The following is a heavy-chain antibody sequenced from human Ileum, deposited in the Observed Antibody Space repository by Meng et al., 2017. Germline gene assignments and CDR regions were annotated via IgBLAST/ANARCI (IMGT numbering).Heavy chain of an antibody. J-gene: IGHJ4*02. CDR3: ARGGAYTSSPVDY. V-gene: IGHV1-2*02. CDR2: VNPDRGVT. D-gene: IGHD6-13*01. Sequence: ASVKVSYKASGNTFTGYFLHWVRQAPGQGLEWMGWVNPDRGVTNYAQKFQGRVTMTRDTSINAAYMELNSLRSDDTAVYYCARGGAYTSSPVDYWGQGTLVTSPQ. CDR1: GNTFTGYF.